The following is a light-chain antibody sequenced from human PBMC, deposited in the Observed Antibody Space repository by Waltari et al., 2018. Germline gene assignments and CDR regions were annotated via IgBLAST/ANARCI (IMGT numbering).Light chain of an antibody. V-gene: IGLV2-23*02. CDR1: SRDGGSYNL. CDR2: EVS. CDR3: CSYACSSTSV. J-gene: IGLJ1*01. Sequence: SALTQTASVSGSPGQSITISCTGTSRDGGSYNLVSCYQQPPGKAPKLMIYEVSKRPSGVSNRFSGSKSGNTASLTISGLQAEDESDYYCCSYACSSTSVFGTGTKVTVL.